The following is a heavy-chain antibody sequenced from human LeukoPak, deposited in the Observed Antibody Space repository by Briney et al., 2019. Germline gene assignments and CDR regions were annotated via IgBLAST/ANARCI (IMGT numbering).Heavy chain of an antibody. J-gene: IGHJ5*02. D-gene: IGHD3-10*01. CDR1: GGSISSSSYY. CDR3: AKSLYGSGSYYNWFDP. CDR2: IYYSGST. V-gene: IGHV4-39*07. Sequence: SETLSLTCTVSGGSISSSSYYWGWIRQPPGKGLESIGSIYYSGSTYYNPSLKRRVTISLDTSKNQFSLKLSSVTAADTAVYYCAKSLYGSGSYYNWFDPWGQGTLVTVSS.